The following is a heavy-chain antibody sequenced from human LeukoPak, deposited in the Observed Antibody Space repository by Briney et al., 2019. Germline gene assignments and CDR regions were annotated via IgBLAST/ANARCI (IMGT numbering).Heavy chain of an antibody. D-gene: IGHD1-26*01. J-gene: IGHJ3*02. CDR3: ARVSTTAGAFDI. V-gene: IGHV4-39*07. CDR2: IYYSGST. CDR1: GGSISSSSYY. Sequence: SETLSLTCTVSGGSISSSSYYWGWIRQPPGKGLEWIGSIYYSGSTYYNPSLKSRVTISVDTSKNQFSLKLSSVTAADTAVYYCARVSTTAGAFDIWGQGTMVTVSS.